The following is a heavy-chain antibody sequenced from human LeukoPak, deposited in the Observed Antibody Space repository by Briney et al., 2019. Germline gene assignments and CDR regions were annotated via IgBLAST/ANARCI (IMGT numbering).Heavy chain of an antibody. Sequence: SETLSLTCTVSGGSISGYSWSWIRQPPGKGLEWIGYIYNSENTNYKPSLKSRVTLLVDTSKNHFSLKLRSVTAADTAIYYCASGFRGQLGYFDYWGQGTLVTVSS. J-gene: IGHJ4*02. CDR1: GGSISGYS. V-gene: IGHV4-59*01. D-gene: IGHD1-1*01. CDR2: IYNSENT. CDR3: ASGFRGQLGYFDY.